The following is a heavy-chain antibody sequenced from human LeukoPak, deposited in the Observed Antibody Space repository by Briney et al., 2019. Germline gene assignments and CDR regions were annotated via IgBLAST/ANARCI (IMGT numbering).Heavy chain of an antibody. Sequence: GESREISCRGSGYNFTTFWIGWVRQTPGKGLEWMGIIYLSDSDTRYSPSFQGQVTISADKSISTAYLEWSSLKASDTAMYYCARQSEITIFGVVPPYYFDYWGQGHRLTLSS. D-gene: IGHD3-3*01. CDR3: ARQSEITIFGVVPPYYFDY. V-gene: IGHV5-51*01. J-gene: IGHJ4*02. CDR1: GYNFTTFW. CDR2: IYLSDSDT.